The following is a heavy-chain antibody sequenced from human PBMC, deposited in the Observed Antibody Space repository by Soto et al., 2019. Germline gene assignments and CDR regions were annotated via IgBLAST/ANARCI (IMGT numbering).Heavy chain of an antibody. CDR2: INSRSSYT. Sequence: VQLVESGGGLVKPGGSLRLSCAASGFTFSDYYMSWIRQAPGKGLEWGSYINSRSSYTNYAESVRGRLSISRDNAKNSLFLQMNSLRADDTAVYYCARERVPGATDWFDPWGQGILVTVSS. CDR3: ARERVPGATDWFDP. V-gene: IGHV3-11*05. D-gene: IGHD2-2*01. CDR1: GFTFSDYY. J-gene: IGHJ5*02.